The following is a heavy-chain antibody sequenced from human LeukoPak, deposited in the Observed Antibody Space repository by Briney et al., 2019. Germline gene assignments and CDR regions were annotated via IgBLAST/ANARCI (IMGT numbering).Heavy chain of an antibody. CDR1: GGSISSYC. CDR3: ARDIDY. Sequence: PSETLSLTCTVSGGSISSYCWSWIRQPPGKGLEWIGYIYYSGSTNYNPSLKSRVTISVDTSKNQFSLKLSSVTAADTAVYYCARDIDYWGQGTLVTVSS. J-gene: IGHJ4*02. V-gene: IGHV4-59*01. CDR2: IYYSGST.